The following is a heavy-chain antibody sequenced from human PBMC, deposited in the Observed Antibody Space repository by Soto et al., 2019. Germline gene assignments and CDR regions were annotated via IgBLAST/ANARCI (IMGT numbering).Heavy chain of an antibody. D-gene: IGHD6-19*01. Sequence: GASVKVSCKASGGTFSSYAISWVRQAPGQGLEWMGGIIPIFGTANYAQKFQGRVTITADESTSTAYMALSSLSPEDTAVYYCARDAHHSSGRYVVGFDPWGQGTLVTVSS. CDR2: IIPIFGTA. CDR1: GGTFSSYA. V-gene: IGHV1-69*13. CDR3: ARDAHHSSGRYVVGFDP. J-gene: IGHJ5*02.